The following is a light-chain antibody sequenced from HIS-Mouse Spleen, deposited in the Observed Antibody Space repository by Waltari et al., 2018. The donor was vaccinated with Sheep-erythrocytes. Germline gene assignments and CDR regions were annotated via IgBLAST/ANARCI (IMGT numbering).Light chain of an antibody. CDR1: SSHLGGYNY. CDR2: DVS. V-gene: IGLV2-11*01. CDR3: FSYAGSYTLGV. J-gene: IGLJ3*02. Sequence: QSALTEPPSVSASPGQAVAIACTGISSHLGGYNYVSWYQHHPGRSPNLMMYDVSRRPSGVPDRFSGSKSGNTASLSISGLQAEDEADYYCFSYAGSYTLGVFGGGTRLTVL.